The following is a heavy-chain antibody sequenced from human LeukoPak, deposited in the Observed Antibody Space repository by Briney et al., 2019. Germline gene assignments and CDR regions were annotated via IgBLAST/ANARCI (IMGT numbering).Heavy chain of an antibody. D-gene: IGHD4-17*01. CDR1: GTSFTSYY. CDR2: VNHSGYT. J-gene: IGHJ4*02. CDR3: ARMTTGHDY. V-gene: IGHV4-34*01. Sequence: PSETLSLTCGVSGTSFTSYYWSWLRQTPGKGLEWIGEVNHSGYTNMNPSLKSRVTISVDTSQNQFSLMMTSVTAADTAVYFCARMTTGHDYWGQGTLVTVSS.